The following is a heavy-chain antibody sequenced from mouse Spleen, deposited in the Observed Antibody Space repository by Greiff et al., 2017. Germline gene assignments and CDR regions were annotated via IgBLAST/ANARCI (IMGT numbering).Heavy chain of an antibody. Sequence: EVHLVESGGGLVKLGGSLKLSCAASGFTFSSYAMSWVRQTPEKRLEWVATISSGGGNTYYPDSVKGRFTISRDNAKNTLYLQMSSLKSEDTAMYYCARLTGDYAMDYWGQGTSVTVSS. CDR3: ARLTGDYAMDY. J-gene: IGHJ4*01. CDR1: GFTFSSYA. D-gene: IGHD3-2*01. CDR2: ISSGGGNT. V-gene: IGHV5-9-3*01.